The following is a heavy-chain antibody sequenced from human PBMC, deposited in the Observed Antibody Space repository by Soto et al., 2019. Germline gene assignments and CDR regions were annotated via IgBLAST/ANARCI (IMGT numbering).Heavy chain of an antibody. V-gene: IGHV1-2*02. CDR2: ISPKSGGT. Sequence: ASVKVSCKASGYTFTGYYMHWVRQAPGQGFEWMGRISPKSGGTNYAQKFQGRVTMTWDTPLNTAYMELSSLISEDTAVYYCAEWGSASYYGMDVWGQGTTVTVSS. CDR1: GYTFTGYY. D-gene: IGHD3-10*01. J-gene: IGHJ6*02. CDR3: AEWGSASYYGMDV.